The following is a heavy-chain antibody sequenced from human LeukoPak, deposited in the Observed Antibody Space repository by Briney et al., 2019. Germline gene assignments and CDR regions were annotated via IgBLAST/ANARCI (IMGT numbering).Heavy chain of an antibody. D-gene: IGHD2-15*01. CDR1: GYSFTTYW. J-gene: IGHJ5*02. Sequence: GESLKISCKGSGYSFTTYWIGWVRQMPGKGLEWMGIIYPADSDIRYSPSFQGQVTISADKSISTAYLQWSSLKASDTAMYYRARQEYCSGGSCYTWFDPWGQGTLVTVSS. CDR3: ARQEYCSGGSCYTWFDP. V-gene: IGHV5-51*01. CDR2: IYPADSDI.